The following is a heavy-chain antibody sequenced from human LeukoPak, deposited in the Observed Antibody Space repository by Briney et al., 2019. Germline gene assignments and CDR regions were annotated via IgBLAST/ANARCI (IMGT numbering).Heavy chain of an antibody. CDR1: DGSINGYY. V-gene: IGHV4-59*01. Sequence: PSETLSLTCTVSDGSINGYYWSWIRQSPGKGLESLGYIYYTGSTNYNPSLKSRVTMSVDTSRNQFFLRLSSVTAADTAVYYCARDWYYYGSGNIIFDYWGQGTLVTVSS. D-gene: IGHD3-10*01. J-gene: IGHJ4*02. CDR3: ARDWYYYGSGNIIFDY. CDR2: IYYTGST.